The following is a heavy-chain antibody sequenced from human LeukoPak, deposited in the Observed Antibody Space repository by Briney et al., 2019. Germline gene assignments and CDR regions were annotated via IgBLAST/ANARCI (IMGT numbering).Heavy chain of an antibody. V-gene: IGHV3-23*01. CDR1: GFTVSSNY. J-gene: IGHJ4*02. CDR2: ISGSGGST. Sequence: GGSLRLSCAASGFTVSSNYMSWVRQAPGKGLEWVSAISGSGGSTYYADSVKGRFTISRDNSKNTLYLQMNSLRAEDTAVYYCAKGKTYFDYWGQGTLVTVSS. CDR3: AKGKTYFDY.